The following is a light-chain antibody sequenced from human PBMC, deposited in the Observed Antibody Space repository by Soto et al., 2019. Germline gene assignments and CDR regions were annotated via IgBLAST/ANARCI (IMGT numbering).Light chain of an antibody. Sequence: EIVLTQSPATLSLSPGERVTLSCRASQSFSSYLAWYQQKPGQAPRLLIYDASKRAIGIPARFSGRGSGTEFTLTISSLEPEDFAVYYCQQRSNWPPVITFGQGTRLEIK. CDR2: DAS. CDR3: QQRSNWPPVIT. V-gene: IGKV3-11*01. CDR1: QSFSSY. J-gene: IGKJ5*01.